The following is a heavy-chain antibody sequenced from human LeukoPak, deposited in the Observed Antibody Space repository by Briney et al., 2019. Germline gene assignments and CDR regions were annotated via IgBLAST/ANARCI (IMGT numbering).Heavy chain of an antibody. CDR3: VRGPPGGYYYGSGSYYTPFDY. CDR2: ISGSGGST. J-gene: IGHJ4*02. CDR1: GFTFSSYA. D-gene: IGHD3-10*01. Sequence: GGSLRLSFAASGFTFSSYAMSWVRQAPGKGLEWVSAISGSGGSTYYADSVKGRFTISRDNSKNTLYLQMNSLRAEDTAVYYCVRGPPGGYYYGSGSYYTPFDYWGQGTLVTVSS. V-gene: IGHV3-23*01.